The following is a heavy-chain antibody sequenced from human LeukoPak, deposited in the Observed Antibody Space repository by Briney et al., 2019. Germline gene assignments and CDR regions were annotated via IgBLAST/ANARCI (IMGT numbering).Heavy chain of an antibody. CDR1: GFTFSRYS. D-gene: IGHD2-15*01. J-gene: IGHJ4*02. V-gene: IGHV3-48*02. CDR2: ISGNNNAM. CDR3: ARDDQWSFDC. Sequence: GGSLRLSCVTSGFTFSRYSMNWVRQAPGKGLEWLSYISGNNNAMYYADSVKGRFTISRDNAKNSLYLQMHSLRDEDTAVYYRARDDQWSFDCWGQGALVTVSS.